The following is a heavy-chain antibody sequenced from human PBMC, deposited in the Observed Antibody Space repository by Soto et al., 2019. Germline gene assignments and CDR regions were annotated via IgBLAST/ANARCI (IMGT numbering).Heavy chain of an antibody. CDR3: ARTLRGDDYGDFYYYYGMDV. V-gene: IGHV1-69*04. CDR1: GGTFSSYA. Sequence: ASVKVSCKASGGTFSSYAISWVRQAPGQGLEWMGRIIPILGIANYAQKFQGRVTITADKSTSTAYMELSSLRSEDTAVYYCARTLRGDDYGDFYYYYGMDVWGQGTTVTVSS. CDR2: IIPILGIA. D-gene: IGHD4-17*01. J-gene: IGHJ6*02.